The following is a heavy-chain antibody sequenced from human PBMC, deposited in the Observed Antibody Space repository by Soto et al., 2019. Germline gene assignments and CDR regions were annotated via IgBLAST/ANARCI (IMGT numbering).Heavy chain of an antibody. V-gene: IGHV4-31*03. CDR1: GGSISSGGYY. CDR3: ATPNPAYDIRAFDI. J-gene: IGHJ3*02. CDR2: IYYSGST. D-gene: IGHD2-8*01. Sequence: QVQLQESGPGLVKPSQTLSLTCTVSGGSISSGGYYWSWIRQHPGKGLEWIGYIYYSGSTYYNPSLTSRVTISVDTSKNQFSLKLSSVTAADTAVYYCATPNPAYDIRAFDIWGQGTMVTVSS.